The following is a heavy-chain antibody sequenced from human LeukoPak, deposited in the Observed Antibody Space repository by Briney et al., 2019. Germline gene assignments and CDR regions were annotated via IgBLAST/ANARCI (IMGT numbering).Heavy chain of an antibody. Sequence: GGSLRLSCAASGFTFNTFNMNWVRQAPGKGLEWVSSITSGGDFIYYADSVKGRFTTSRDNAKNSLSLQLNSLRVEDTAVYYCARGHYDVLAASYKWTPDYWGQGTLVTVSS. CDR3: ARGHYDVLAASYKWTPDY. J-gene: IGHJ4*02. CDR1: GFTFNTFN. D-gene: IGHD3-9*01. V-gene: IGHV3-21*01. CDR2: ITSGGDFI.